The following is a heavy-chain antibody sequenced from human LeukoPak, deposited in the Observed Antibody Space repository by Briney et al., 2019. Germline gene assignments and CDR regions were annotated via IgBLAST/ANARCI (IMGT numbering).Heavy chain of an antibody. J-gene: IGHJ4*02. CDR1: GFTFSSYG. D-gene: IGHD6-6*01. CDR3: AKVADSSSGYYFDY. Sequence: GRSLRLSCAASGFTFSSYGMHWVRQAPGKGLEWAAVISYDGSNKYYADSVKGRFTISRDNSKNTLYLQMNSLRAEDTAVYYCAKVADSSSGYYFDYWGQGTLVTVSS. CDR2: ISYDGSNK. V-gene: IGHV3-30*18.